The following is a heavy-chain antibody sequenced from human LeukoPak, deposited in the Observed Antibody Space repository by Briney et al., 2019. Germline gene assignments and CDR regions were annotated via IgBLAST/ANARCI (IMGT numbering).Heavy chain of an antibody. CDR2: ISSSGSTI. J-gene: IGHJ4*02. D-gene: IGHD3-10*01. V-gene: IGHV3-48*03. Sequence: PGGSLILSCAASGFTFSSYEMNWVRQAPGKGLEWVSYISSSGSTIYYADSVKGRFTISRDNAKNSLYLQMNSLRAEDTAVYYCRVYGSGSYYRDYWGQGTLVTVSS. CDR1: GFTFSSYE. CDR3: RVYGSGSYYRDY.